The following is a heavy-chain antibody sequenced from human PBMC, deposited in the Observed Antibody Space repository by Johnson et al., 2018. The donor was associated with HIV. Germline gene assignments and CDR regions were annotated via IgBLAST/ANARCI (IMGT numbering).Heavy chain of an antibody. J-gene: IGHJ3*01. Sequence: QVQLVESGGGFVKPGGSLRLSCAASGFSFSDYYMSWIRQAPGKGLEWVSYISSSGSTKYYADSVRGRFTISRDNAKNSLYLQMNSLRDEDTAVYYCLGELQSGAFDFWGQGTMVTVSS. CDR3: LGELQSGAFDF. V-gene: IGHV3-11*01. CDR2: ISSSGSTK. D-gene: IGHD3-16*01. CDR1: GFSFSDYY.